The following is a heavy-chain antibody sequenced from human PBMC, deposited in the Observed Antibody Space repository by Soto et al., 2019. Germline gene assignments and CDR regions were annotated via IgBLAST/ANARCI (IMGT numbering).Heavy chain of an antibody. V-gene: IGHV3-30*18. D-gene: IGHD2-2*01. CDR1: GFTFSSYG. Sequence: GGSLRLSCAASGFTFSSYGMHWVRQAPDKGLEWVAVISYDGSNKYYADSVKGRFTISRDNSKNTLYLQMNSLRAEDTAVYYCAKELGYCSSTSCYAYYYYYGMDVWGQGTTVTVSS. CDR3: AKELGYCSSTSCYAYYYYYGMDV. J-gene: IGHJ6*02. CDR2: ISYDGSNK.